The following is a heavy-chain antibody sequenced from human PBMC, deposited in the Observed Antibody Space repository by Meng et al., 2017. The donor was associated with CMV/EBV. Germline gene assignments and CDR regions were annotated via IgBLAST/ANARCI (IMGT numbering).Heavy chain of an antibody. V-gene: IGHV3-23*01. CDR3: VGRQYGSGTY. D-gene: IGHD3-10*01. J-gene: IGHJ4*02. Sequence: GGSLRLSCAASGFTSINYAMNWVRQAPGKGLEWVSSISSSGGTYYADSGKGRFTISRDTSRNTLYLQMNTLRAEDTAVYYCVGRQYGSGTYWGQGTLVTVSS. CDR2: ISSSGGT. CDR1: GFTSINYA.